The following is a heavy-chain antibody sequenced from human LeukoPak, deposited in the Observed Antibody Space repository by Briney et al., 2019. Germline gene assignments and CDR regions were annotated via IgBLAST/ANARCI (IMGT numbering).Heavy chain of an antibody. D-gene: IGHD3-22*01. CDR2: IYYSGST. CDR1: GGSISSYY. V-gene: IGHV4-59*01. CDR3: ANIGGYCDSSGYNTLCDYYMDV. Sequence: PSETLSLTCTVSGGSISSYYWSWIRQPPGKGLEWIGYIYYSGSTNYNPSLKSRVTISVDTSKNQFSLKLSSVTAADTAVYYCANIGGYCDSSGYNTLCDYYMDVWGKGTTVSVSS. J-gene: IGHJ6*03.